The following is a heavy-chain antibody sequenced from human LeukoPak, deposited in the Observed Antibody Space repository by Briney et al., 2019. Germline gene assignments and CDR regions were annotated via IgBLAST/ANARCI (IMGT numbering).Heavy chain of an antibody. Sequence: PGGSLRLSCAASGFTFSSYGMHWVRQAPGKGLEWVAFIRYDGSNKYYADSVKGRFTISRDNSKNTLYLQMNSLRAEDTAVYYCAKAEYYDFWSGYPEDWGQGTLVTVSA. CDR1: GFTFSSYG. V-gene: IGHV3-30*02. D-gene: IGHD3-3*01. J-gene: IGHJ4*02. CDR3: AKAEYYDFWSGYPED. CDR2: IRYDGSNK.